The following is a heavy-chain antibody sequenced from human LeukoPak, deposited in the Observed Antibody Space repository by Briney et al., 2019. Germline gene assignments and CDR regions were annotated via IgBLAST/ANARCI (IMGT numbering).Heavy chain of an antibody. J-gene: IGHJ5*02. CDR1: GGSISSSSYY. D-gene: IGHD6-13*01. CDR3: ARRKGIAAAGIWFDP. V-gene: IGHV4-39*01. Sequence: SETLSLTCTVSGGSISSSSYYWGWIRQPPGKGLEWIGSIYYSGSTYYNPSLKSRVTISVDTSKNQFSLKLSSVTAADTAVYYCARRKGIAAAGIWFDPWGRGTLVTVSS. CDR2: IYYSGST.